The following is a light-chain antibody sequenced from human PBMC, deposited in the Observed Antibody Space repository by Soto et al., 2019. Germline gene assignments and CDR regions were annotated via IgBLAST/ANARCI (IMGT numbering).Light chain of an antibody. Sequence: IQLTQSPSSLSASVGDRVTITCRASQGISSYLAWNQQKPVKAPKLLIYAASTLQGGVPSRFSGSGSGTDFTLTISSLQPKDFATYYCQQLNSYPQTFGQGTKVEIK. V-gene: IGKV1-9*01. J-gene: IGKJ1*01. CDR3: QQLNSYPQT. CDR2: AAS. CDR1: QGISSY.